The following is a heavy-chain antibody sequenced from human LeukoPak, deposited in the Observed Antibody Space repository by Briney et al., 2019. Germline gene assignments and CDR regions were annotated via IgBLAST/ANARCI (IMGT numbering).Heavy chain of an antibody. Sequence: SETLSLTCTVSGGSISSYYWSWIRQPPGKGLEWIGYIYYSGSTNYNPSLKSRVTISVDTSKNQFSLKLSSVTAADTAVYYCARSKIVGATPFDYWGQGTLVTVSS. CDR1: GGSISSYY. D-gene: IGHD1-26*01. CDR3: ARSKIVGATPFDY. J-gene: IGHJ4*02. V-gene: IGHV4-59*01. CDR2: IYYSGST.